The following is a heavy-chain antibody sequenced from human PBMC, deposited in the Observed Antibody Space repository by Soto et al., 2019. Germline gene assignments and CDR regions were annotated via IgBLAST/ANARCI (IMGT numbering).Heavy chain of an antibody. J-gene: IGHJ4*02. Sequence: SETLSLTCTVSGGSISSSSYYWGWIRQPPGKGLEWIGSISSSGSTNYNPSLKSRVTISVDTSKNQFSLKLSSVTAADTAVYYCARVGQRGYDILTGYRYWGQGTLVTVSS. CDR2: ISSSGST. V-gene: IGHV4-39*07. CDR3: ARVGQRGYDILTGYRY. D-gene: IGHD3-9*01. CDR1: GGSISSSSYY.